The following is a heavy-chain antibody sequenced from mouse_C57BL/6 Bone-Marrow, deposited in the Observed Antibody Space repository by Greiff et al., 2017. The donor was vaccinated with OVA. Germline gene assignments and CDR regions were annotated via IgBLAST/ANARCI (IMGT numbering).Heavy chain of an antibody. CDR1: GFTFSSYG. J-gene: IGHJ3*01. CDR2: ISSGGSYT. V-gene: IGHV5-6*01. CDR3: ARNPSRGGFAY. Sequence: EVMLVESGGDLVKPGGSLKLSCAASGFTFSSYGMSWVRQTPDKRLEWVATISSGGSYTYYPDSVKGRFTISRDNAKNTLYLQMSSLKSEDTAMYYCARNPSRGGFAYWGQGTLVTVYA.